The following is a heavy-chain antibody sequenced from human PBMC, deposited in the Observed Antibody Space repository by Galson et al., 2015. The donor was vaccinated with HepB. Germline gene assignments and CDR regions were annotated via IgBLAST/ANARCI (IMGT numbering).Heavy chain of an antibody. D-gene: IGHD6-13*01. V-gene: IGHV5-51*03. CDR1: GLSSGTNW. Sequence: SGAEVKKPGESLRISCKVSGLSSGTNWIAWVRQMPEKGLELMGIIDLDDSETRYSPSFEGQVTISADGSIDTAYLQWSSLKASDSAIYVCARLKAVAAAGAGYLDYWGQGALITVSS. CDR3: ARLKAVAAAGAGYLDY. J-gene: IGHJ4*02. CDR2: IDLDDSET.